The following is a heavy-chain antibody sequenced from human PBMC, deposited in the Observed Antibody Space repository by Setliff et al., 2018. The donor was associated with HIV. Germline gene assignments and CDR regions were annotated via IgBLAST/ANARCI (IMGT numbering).Heavy chain of an antibody. J-gene: IGHJ4*02. CDR2: ISYSGTT. D-gene: IGHD3-16*01. Sequence: SETLSLTCSVSGGSLSNYYWNWIRQPPGGRLEWIGYISYSGTTNYNPSLKSRVIMSVDRSRSQLSLKVNSVTAADTATYYCARHVIGVVMLYSRDAFDYWGRGTLVTVSS. CDR3: ARHVIGVVMLYSRDAFDY. CDR1: GGSLSNYY. V-gene: IGHV4-59*08.